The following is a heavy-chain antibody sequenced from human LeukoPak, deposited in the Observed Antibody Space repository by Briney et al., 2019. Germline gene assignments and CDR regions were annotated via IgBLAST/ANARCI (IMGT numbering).Heavy chain of an antibody. D-gene: IGHD6-19*01. CDR2: ISSSSSTI. Sequence: GGSLRLSCAASGFTFSRYSMNWVRQAPGKGLEWVSYISSSSSTIYYADSVKGRSTISRDNAKNSLYLQMNSLRAEDTAVYYCARDKSFEAVAVSGYFDYWGQGTLVTVSS. CDR1: GFTFSRYS. J-gene: IGHJ4*02. CDR3: ARDKSFEAVAVSGYFDY. V-gene: IGHV3-48*04.